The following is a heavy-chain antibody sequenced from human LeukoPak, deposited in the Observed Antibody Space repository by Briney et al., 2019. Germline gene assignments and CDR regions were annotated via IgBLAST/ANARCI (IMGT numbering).Heavy chain of an antibody. Sequence: AGGSLRLSCAASGFTFSSYGMSWVRQAPGKGLEWVSVIGADGDIYYSVSVKGRFTISRENAKNSLFLQMNNLRAGDTAVYYCARARNGGSFDPWGQGTLVTVST. J-gene: IGHJ5*02. CDR2: IGADGDI. CDR1: GFTFSSYG. CDR3: ARARNGGSFDP. D-gene: IGHD3-16*01. V-gene: IGHV3-13*01.